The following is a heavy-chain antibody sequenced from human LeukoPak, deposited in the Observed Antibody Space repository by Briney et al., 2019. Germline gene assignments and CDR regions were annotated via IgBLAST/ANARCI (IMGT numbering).Heavy chain of an antibody. J-gene: IGHJ4*02. Sequence: GRSLRLSCAASGFIFSSYGMHWDRQAPGKGLEWVAVISYDGSNKYYADSVKGRFTISRDNSKNTLYLQMNSLRAEDTAVYYCAKDRNAATNSSGWGNFDYWGQGTLVTVSS. CDR3: AKDRNAATNSSGWGNFDY. V-gene: IGHV3-30*18. CDR2: ISYDGSNK. CDR1: GFIFSSYG. D-gene: IGHD6-19*01.